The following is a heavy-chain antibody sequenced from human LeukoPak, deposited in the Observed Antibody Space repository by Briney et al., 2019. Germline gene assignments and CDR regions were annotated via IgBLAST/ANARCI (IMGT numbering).Heavy chain of an antibody. D-gene: IGHD6-6*01. V-gene: IGHV4-39*01. Sequence: PSETLSLTCTVSGGSISSSSYYWGWIRPPPGKGLEWIGTIYYTGSTYYNPSLKSRVTVSVDTSKNQFSLKLTSVTAADTAVYYCARRVARSSSGFDYWGQGTLVTVSS. CDR3: ARRVARSSSGFDY. J-gene: IGHJ4*02. CDR2: IYYTGST. CDR1: GGSISSSSYY.